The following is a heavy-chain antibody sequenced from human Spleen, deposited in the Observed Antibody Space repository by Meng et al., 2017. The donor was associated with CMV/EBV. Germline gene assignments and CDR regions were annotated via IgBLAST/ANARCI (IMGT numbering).Heavy chain of an antibody. CDR1: GYTFTGYY. V-gene: IGHV1-2*02. CDR3: ARATWYYYGSGSPNY. D-gene: IGHD3-10*01. Sequence: QVQLVQSGAEGKKPGASVKVSWKASGYTFTGYYMHWVRQAPGQGLEWMGWINPNSGGTNYAQKFQGRVTMTRDTSISTAYMELSRLRSDDTAVYYCARATWYYYGSGSPNYWGQGTLVTVSS. CDR2: INPNSGGT. J-gene: IGHJ4*02.